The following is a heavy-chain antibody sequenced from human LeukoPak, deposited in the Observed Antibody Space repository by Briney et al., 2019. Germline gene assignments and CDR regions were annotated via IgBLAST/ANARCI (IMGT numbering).Heavy chain of an antibody. J-gene: IGHJ6*02. CDR3: ARGVRDIVVVVAAQYYYYGMDV. V-gene: IGHV1-8*01. CDR1: GYTFTSYD. D-gene: IGHD2-15*01. CDR2: MNPNSGNT. Sequence: ASVKVSCKASGYTFTSYDINWVRPATGQGLEWMGWMNPNSGNTGYAQKFQGRVTMTRNTSISTAYMELSSLRSEDTAVYYCARGVRDIVVVVAAQYYYYGMDVWGQGTTVTVSS.